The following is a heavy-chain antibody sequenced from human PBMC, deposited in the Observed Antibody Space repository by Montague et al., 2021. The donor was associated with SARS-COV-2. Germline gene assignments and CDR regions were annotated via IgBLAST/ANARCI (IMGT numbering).Heavy chain of an antibody. D-gene: IGHD6-19*01. J-gene: IGHJ4*02. CDR3: VRYSGWFYFDF. CDR2: KRYS. Sequence: KRYSDYAPSVGGRLTVNPDASKNEFSLELNYVTPEDTAVYYCVRYSGWFYFDFWGQGTLVTVSS. V-gene: IGHV6-1*01.